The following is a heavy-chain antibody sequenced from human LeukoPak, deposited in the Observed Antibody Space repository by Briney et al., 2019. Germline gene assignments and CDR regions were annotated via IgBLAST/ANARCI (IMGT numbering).Heavy chain of an antibody. D-gene: IGHD5-24*01. V-gene: IGHV3-23*01. CDR1: GFTFSSYA. CDR3: AKREGKMATIPDAFDI. Sequence: GGSLRLSCAASGFTFSSYAMSWVRQAPGKGLEWVSAISGSGGSTYYADSVKGRFTISRDNSKNTLYLQMNSLRAEDTAVYYSAKREGKMATIPDAFDIWGQGTMVTVSS. J-gene: IGHJ3*02. CDR2: ISGSGGST.